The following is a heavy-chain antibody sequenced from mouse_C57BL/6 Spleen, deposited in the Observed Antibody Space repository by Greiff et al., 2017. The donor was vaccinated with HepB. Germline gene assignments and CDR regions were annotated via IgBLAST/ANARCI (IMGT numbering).Heavy chain of an antibody. V-gene: IGHV1-69*01. CDR1: GYTFTSYW. CDR3: ARLYGSSPYYFDY. Sequence: QVQLQQPGAELVMPGASVKLSCKASGYTFTSYWMHWVKQRPGQGLEWIGEIDPSDSYTNYNQKFKGKSTLTVDKSSSTAYMQLSSLTSEDSAVYYCARLYGSSPYYFDYWGQGTTLTVSS. CDR2: IDPSDSYT. D-gene: IGHD1-1*01. J-gene: IGHJ2*01.